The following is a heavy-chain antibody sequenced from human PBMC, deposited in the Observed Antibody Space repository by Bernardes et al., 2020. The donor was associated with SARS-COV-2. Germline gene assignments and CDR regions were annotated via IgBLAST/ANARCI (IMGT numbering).Heavy chain of an antibody. CDR1: DDSISSGSFY. D-gene: IGHD6-19*01. J-gene: IGHJ4*02. CDR2: ISASGNT. V-gene: IGHV4-61*02. CDR3: ARDGRISVPGTDYFDF. Sequence: SETLSLTCAVSDDSISSGSFYWSWIRQPAGKGLEWVGRISASGNTNYNPSLRSRVTISVDTSKNQFSLKLTSVTAADTAVYYCARDGRISVPGTDYFDFWGQGTLVTVSS.